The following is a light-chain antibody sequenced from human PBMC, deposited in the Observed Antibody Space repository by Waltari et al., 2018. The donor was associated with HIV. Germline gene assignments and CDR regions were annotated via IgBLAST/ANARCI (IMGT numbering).Light chain of an antibody. Sequence: QSVMTQPPSASGTPVQGVTISCSGSKSNIGDNYVYWYQQRPGKAPKLLIETNNQRPAGVPDRFSGSESGTSASLAISGLRSDDEADYYCATWDDSLNGWACGGGTKLTVL. V-gene: IGLV1-47*01. CDR1: KSNIGDNY. CDR3: ATWDDSLNGWA. J-gene: IGLJ3*02. CDR2: TNN.